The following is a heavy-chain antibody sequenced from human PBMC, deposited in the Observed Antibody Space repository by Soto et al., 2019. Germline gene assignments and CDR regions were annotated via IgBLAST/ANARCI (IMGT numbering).Heavy chain of an antibody. D-gene: IGHD3-16*02. CDR2: IKSKTDGGTT. CDR3: TTDQAQLRDDYIWGSYRYTKLDY. V-gene: IGHV3-15*01. CDR1: GFTFSNAW. J-gene: IGHJ4*02. Sequence: PGGSLRLSCAASGFTFSNAWMSWVRQAPGKGLEWVGRIKSKTDGGTTDYAAPVKGRFTISRDDSKNTLYLQMNSLKTEDTAVYYCTTDQAQLRDDYIWGSYRYTKLDYWGQGTLVTVSS.